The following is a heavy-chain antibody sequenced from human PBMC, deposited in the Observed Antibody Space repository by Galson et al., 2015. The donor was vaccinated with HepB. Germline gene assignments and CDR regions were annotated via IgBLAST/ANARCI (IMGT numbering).Heavy chain of an antibody. Sequence: SVKVSCKASGYTFTGYYMHWVRQAPGQGLEWMGWINPNSGGTNYAQKFQGRVTMTRDTSISTVYMELSRLRSDDTAVYYCAGDGSIGNWFDPWGQGTLVTVSS. CDR2: INPNSGGT. D-gene: IGHD1-26*01. V-gene: IGHV1-2*02. CDR1: GYTFTGYY. CDR3: AGDGSIGNWFDP. J-gene: IGHJ5*02.